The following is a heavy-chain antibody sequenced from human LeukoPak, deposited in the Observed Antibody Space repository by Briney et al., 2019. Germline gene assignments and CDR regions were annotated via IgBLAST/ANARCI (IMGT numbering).Heavy chain of an antibody. CDR1: GGSISSYY. CDR3: ARQSSGWYSDPYHFDY. D-gene: IGHD6-19*01. J-gene: IGHJ4*02. CDR2: IYYSGST. Sequence: TASETLSLTCTVSGGSISSYYWSWIRQPPGKGLEWIGYIYYSGSTNYNPSLKCRVTISVDTSKNQFSLKLSSVTAADTAVYYCARQSSGWYSDPYHFDYWGQGTLVTVSS. V-gene: IGHV4-59*08.